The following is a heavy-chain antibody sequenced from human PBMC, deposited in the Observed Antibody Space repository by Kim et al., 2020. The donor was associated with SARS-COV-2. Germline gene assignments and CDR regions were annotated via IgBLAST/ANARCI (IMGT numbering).Heavy chain of an antibody. V-gene: IGHV3-33*05. D-gene: IGHD3-9*01. CDR2: ISYDGSNK. CDR1: GFTFSSYG. J-gene: IGHJ6*02. CDR3: ARDPLTVRNYYYGMDV. Sequence: GGSLRLSCAASGFTFSSYGMHWVRQAPGKGLEWVAVISYDGSNKYYADSVKGRFTISRDNSKNTLYLQMNSLRAEDTAVYYCARDPLTVRNYYYGMDVWGQGTTVTVSS.